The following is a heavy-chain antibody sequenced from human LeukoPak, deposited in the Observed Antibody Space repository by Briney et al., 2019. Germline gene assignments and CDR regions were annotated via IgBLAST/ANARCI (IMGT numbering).Heavy chain of an antibody. Sequence: GASVKVSCKASGGTFSSYAISWVRQAPGQGLEWMGRIIPILGIANYAQKFQGRVTITADKSTSTAYMELSSLRSEDTAVYYCAKQVDYGSGSRLTNWGQGTLVTDSS. D-gene: IGHD3-10*01. J-gene: IGHJ4*02. CDR3: AKQVDYGSGSRLTN. V-gene: IGHV1-69*04. CDR2: IIPILGIA. CDR1: GGTFSSYA.